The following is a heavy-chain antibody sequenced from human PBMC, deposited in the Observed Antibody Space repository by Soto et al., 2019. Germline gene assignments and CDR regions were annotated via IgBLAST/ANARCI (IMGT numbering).Heavy chain of an antibody. J-gene: IGHJ5*02. CDR2: INPSGGST. Sequence: QVQVVQSGAEVKKSGASVKVSCKASGYAFIGYYMHWVRQAPGQGLEWMGIINPSGGSTTYPQKFQGRVTMTSDTSTSTVYMELSSLRSEDTAVYYCARDPRYYGGGSCHSGGILRYNWFDPWGQGTLVTVSS. D-gene: IGHD2-15*01. V-gene: IGHV1-46*01. CDR3: ARDPRYYGGGSCHSGGILRYNWFDP. CDR1: GYAFIGYY.